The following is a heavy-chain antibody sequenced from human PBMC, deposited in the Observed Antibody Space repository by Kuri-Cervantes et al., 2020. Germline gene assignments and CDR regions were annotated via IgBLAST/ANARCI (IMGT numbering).Heavy chain of an antibody. CDR1: GGSVSSDTYY. CDR2: IYYNGNS. J-gene: IGHJ4*02. CDR3: ARGRRDSPYYDILTGVPPPVLDY. V-gene: IGHV4-61*01. D-gene: IGHD3-9*01. Sequence: GSLRLSCTVSGGSVSSDTYYWHWIRQPPGRGLESIGFIYYNGNSNYNPSLKSRVTISVDTSKNQFSLKLSSATAADTAVYYCARGRRDSPYYDILTGVPPPVLDYWGQGTLVTVSS.